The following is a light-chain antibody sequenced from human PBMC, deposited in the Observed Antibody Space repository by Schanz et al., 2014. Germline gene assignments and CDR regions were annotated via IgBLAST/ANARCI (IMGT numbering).Light chain of an antibody. CDR1: QRVSSN. Sequence: DIVMTQSPATLSVSPGERATLSCRASQRVSSNLAWYQQKVGQAPRLLIYGASSRATGVPDRFSGSGSGTDFTLTISRLEPEDFAVYYCQQYSISPITFGGGTKVDMK. V-gene: IGKV3-20*01. J-gene: IGKJ4*01. CDR2: GAS. CDR3: QQYSISPIT.